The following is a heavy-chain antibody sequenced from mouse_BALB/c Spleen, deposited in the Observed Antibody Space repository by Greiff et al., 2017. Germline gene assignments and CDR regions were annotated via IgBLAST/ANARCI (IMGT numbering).Heavy chain of an antibody. CDR3: ARLRREGYFDY. Sequence: EVQLQQSGPGLVKPSQSLSLTCTVTGYSITSDYAWNWIRQFPGNKLEWMGYISYSGSTSYNPSLKSRISITRDTSKNQFFLQLNSVTTEDTATYYCARLRREGYFDYWGQGTTLTVSS. V-gene: IGHV3-2*02. D-gene: IGHD2-12*01. CDR2: ISYSGST. CDR1: GYSITSDYA. J-gene: IGHJ2*01.